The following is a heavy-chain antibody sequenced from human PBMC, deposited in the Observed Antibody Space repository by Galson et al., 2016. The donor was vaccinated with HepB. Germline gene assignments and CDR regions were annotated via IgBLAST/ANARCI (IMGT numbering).Heavy chain of an antibody. V-gene: IGHV3-33*06. J-gene: IGHJ4*02. CDR3: VKEGSGSYLGFGFYDY. D-gene: IGHD3-10*01. Sequence: SLRLSCVASGFSFSNYGMRWVRQAPGKGLEWVALIWSDGTRKYYGDSVTGRFTISRDNSRDTLYLQMDSLRAEDRAVYYCVKEGSGSYLGFGFYDYWGQGTLVTVSS. CDR1: GFSFSNYG. CDR2: IWSDGTRK.